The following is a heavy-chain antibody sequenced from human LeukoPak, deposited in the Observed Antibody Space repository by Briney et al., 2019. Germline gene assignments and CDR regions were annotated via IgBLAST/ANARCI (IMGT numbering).Heavy chain of an antibody. J-gene: IGHJ4*01. CDR1: GYSFTSYW. CDR2: IYPGDSDT. CDR3: ATLYSSTWPIY. Sequence: GESLKISCKGSGYSFTSYWIGWVRQRPWKGLQWMGIIYPGDSDTRYSPSFQGQVTISAEKSISTAYLQWSSLEASDTAMYYCATLYSSTWPIYWGHGTLVTVSS. D-gene: IGHD2-2*01. V-gene: IGHV5-51*01.